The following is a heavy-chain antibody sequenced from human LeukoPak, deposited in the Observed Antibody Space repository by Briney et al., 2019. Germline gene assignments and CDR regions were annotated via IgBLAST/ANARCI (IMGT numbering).Heavy chain of an antibody. CDR3: ARDRGRYYDSRGFYWGHYLDS. Sequence: GGSLRLPCAASGFTFSTYAVNWVRQAPGKGLEWVSTISGSGDSTYYADSVKGRFTISRDNSKDTLYLQMSSVRVDDTAVYYCARDRGRYYDSRGFYWGHYLDSWGQGILVTVST. D-gene: IGHD3-22*01. J-gene: IGHJ4*02. V-gene: IGHV3-23*01. CDR1: GFTFSTYA. CDR2: ISGSGDST.